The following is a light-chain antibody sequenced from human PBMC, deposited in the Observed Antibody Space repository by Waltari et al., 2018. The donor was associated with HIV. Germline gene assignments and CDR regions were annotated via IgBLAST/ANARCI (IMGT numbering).Light chain of an antibody. J-gene: IGKJ1*01. V-gene: IGKV1-39*01. CDR3: QQSYTLA. CDR2: AAS. Sequence: DIQMTQSPSSLSSSVGDRVTITCRDSQSISTYFNWYQQNPGKAPKRLIYAASSLQSGVPARFSGSGSGTDFTLTISSLEPEDFATYYCQQSYTLAFGQGTKVEFK. CDR1: QSISTY.